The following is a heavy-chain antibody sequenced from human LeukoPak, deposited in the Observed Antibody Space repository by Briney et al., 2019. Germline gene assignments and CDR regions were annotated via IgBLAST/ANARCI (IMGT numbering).Heavy chain of an antibody. J-gene: IGHJ5*02. Sequence: SETLSLTCTVSGGSISSSSYYWGWIRQPPGKGLEWIGSIYYSGSTYYNPSLKSRVTISVDTSKNQFSLKLSSVTAADTAAYYCARLQKDYDFWSGYRNWFDPWGQGTLVTVSS. D-gene: IGHD3-3*01. CDR1: GGSISSSSYY. CDR2: IYYSGST. CDR3: ARLQKDYDFWSGYRNWFDP. V-gene: IGHV4-39*01.